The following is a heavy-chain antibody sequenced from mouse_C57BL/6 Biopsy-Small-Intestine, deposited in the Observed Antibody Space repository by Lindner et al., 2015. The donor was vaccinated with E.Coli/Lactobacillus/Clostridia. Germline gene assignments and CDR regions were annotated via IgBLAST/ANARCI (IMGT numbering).Heavy chain of an antibody. V-gene: IGHV5-15*01. J-gene: IGHJ4*01. CDR1: GFTFSDYG. CDR2: ISNLAYSI. CDR3: ARRDYYGSPYDYAMDY. D-gene: IGHD1-1*01. Sequence: VQLQESGGGLVQPGGSLKLSCAASGFTFSDYGMAWVRQAPRKGPEWVAFISNLAYSIYYADTVTGRFTISRENAKNTLYLELSSLRSEDTAMYYCARRDYYGSPYDYAMDYWGQGTSVTVSS.